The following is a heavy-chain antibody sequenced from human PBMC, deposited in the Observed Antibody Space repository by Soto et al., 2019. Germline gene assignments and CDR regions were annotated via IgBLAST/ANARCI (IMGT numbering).Heavy chain of an antibody. CDR1: GFTFSSYS. Sequence: GGSLRLSCAASGFTFSSYSMNWVRQAPGKGLEWVSSISSSSSYIYYADSVKGRFTISRDNAKNSLYLQMNSLRAEDTAVYYCARDGYYDSSGSPGGMDVWGQGTTVTVSS. V-gene: IGHV3-21*01. D-gene: IGHD3-22*01. J-gene: IGHJ6*02. CDR2: ISSSSSYI. CDR3: ARDGYYDSSGSPGGMDV.